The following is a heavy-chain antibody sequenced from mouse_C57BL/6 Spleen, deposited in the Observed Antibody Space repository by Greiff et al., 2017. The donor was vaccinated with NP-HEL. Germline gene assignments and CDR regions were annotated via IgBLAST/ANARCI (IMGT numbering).Heavy chain of an antibody. Sequence: QVQLQQSGAELVRPGSSVKLSCKASGYTFTSYWMHWVKQRPIQGLEWIGNIDPSDSETHYNQKFKDKATLTVDKSSSTAYMQLSSLTSEDSAVYYCARLGSDEGLFAYWGQGTLVTVSA. CDR1: GYTFTSYW. CDR3: ARLGSDEGLFAY. J-gene: IGHJ3*01. CDR2: IDPSDSET. V-gene: IGHV1-52*01.